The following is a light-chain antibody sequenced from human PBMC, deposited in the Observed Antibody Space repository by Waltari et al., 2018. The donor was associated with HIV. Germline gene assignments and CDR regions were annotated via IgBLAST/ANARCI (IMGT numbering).Light chain of an antibody. CDR2: SDI. V-gene: IGLV1-40*01. CDR1: SSNIGAGYF. Sequence: SVLPQPPSVSGVPGPRVTLSCTGSSSNIGAGYFVHWYQQLPGTAPTLLIYSDINRPSGVPDRFSGTKSGNSASLAITGLQAEDEADYYCQSYDRSLSASVFGGGTKLTVL. J-gene: IGLJ3*02. CDR3: QSYDRSLSASV.